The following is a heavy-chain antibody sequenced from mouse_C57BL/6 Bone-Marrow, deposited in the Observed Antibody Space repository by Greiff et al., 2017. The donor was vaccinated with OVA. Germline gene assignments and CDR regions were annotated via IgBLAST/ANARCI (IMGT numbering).Heavy chain of an antibody. J-gene: IGHJ3*01. CDR1: GFTFSSYG. V-gene: IGHV5-6*01. CDR3: ARHGRGAWFAY. CDR2: ISSGGSYT. Sequence: EVKVVESGGDLVKPGGSLKLSCAASGFTFSSYGLSWVRQTPDKRLEWVATISSGGSYTYYPDSVKGRFTISRDNAKNTLYLQMSSLKSEDTAMYYCARHGRGAWFAYWGQGTLVTVSA.